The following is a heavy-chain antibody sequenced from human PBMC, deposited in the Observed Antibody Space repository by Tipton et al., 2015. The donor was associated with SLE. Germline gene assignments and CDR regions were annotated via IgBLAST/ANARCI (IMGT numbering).Heavy chain of an antibody. D-gene: IGHD3-3*01. J-gene: IGHJ6*03. Sequence: LRLSCTVSGGSISTSSDYWGWIRQPPGKGLEWIGSIYYSGSTYHNPSLMSRVTISVDTSKNQFSLKLSSVTAADTAVYYCARTSTYYDFWSDSYYYYYYMDVWGKGTTVTVSS. CDR1: GGSISTSSDY. V-gene: IGHV4-39*01. CDR2: IYYSGST. CDR3: ARTSTYYDFWSDSYYYYYYMDV.